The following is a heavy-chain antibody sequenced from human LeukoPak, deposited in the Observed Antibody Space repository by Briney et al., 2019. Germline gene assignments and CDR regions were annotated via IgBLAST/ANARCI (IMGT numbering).Heavy chain of an antibody. CDR3: AKSEWELLQIFDY. CDR2: ISGSGGST. Sequence: GGSLRLSCAASGFTFSSYAMSWVRQAPGKGLEWGSAISGSGGSTYYADSVKGRFTISRDNSKNTLYLQMNSLRAEDTAVYYCAKSEWELLQIFDYWGQGTLVTVSS. D-gene: IGHD1-26*01. CDR1: GFTFSSYA. V-gene: IGHV3-23*01. J-gene: IGHJ4*02.